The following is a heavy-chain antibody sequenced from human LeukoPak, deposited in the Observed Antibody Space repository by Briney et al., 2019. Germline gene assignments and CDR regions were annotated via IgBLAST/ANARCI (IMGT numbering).Heavy chain of an antibody. CDR1: GFTFSSYE. CDR2: ISSSGRII. CDR3: ARDEFIWGIAAAGTRVFDY. Sequence: PGGSLRLSCAASGFTFSSYEMNWVRQTPGKGLEWVSYISSSGRIIYYADSVKGRFTISRDNSKNTLYLQMNSLRAEDTAVYYCARDEFIWGIAAAGTRVFDYWGQGTLVTVSS. D-gene: IGHD6-13*01. V-gene: IGHV3-48*03. J-gene: IGHJ4*02.